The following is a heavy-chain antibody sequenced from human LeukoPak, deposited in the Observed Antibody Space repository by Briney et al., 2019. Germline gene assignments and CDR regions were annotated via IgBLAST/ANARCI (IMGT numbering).Heavy chain of an antibody. CDR1: GYTFTGYY. CDR3: ARDLRPTTVTRTIYSYYMDV. Sequence: ASVKVSCKASGYTFTGYYIHWVRQATGQGLEWMGWINPNSGSTNQAQKFQGRVTLTRDTSISTAYMELSRLRSDDTAVYYCARDLRPTTVTRTIYSYYMDVWGKGTTVTVSS. CDR2: INPNSGST. D-gene: IGHD4-17*01. V-gene: IGHV1-2*02. J-gene: IGHJ6*03.